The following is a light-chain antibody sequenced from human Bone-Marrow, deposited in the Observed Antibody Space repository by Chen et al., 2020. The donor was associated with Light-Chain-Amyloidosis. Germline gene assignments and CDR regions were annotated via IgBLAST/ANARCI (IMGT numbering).Light chain of an antibody. CDR3: QSADSSGTYEVI. J-gene: IGLJ2*01. CDR1: DLPTKY. V-gene: IGLV3-25*03. Sequence: SYGLTQPPSVSVSPGQTARITCSGDDLPTKYAYWYQQKPGQAPVLVIHRDTERPSGISERFSGFSSGTTATLTISGVQAEDEADYHCQSADSSGTYEVIFGGGTKLTV. CDR2: RDT.